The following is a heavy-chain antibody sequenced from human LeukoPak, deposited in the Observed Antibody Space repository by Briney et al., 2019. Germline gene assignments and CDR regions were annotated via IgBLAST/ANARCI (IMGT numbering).Heavy chain of an antibody. CDR3: ARGIGTSYDSSRDAFDI. Sequence: SETLSLTCTVSGGSISSYYWSWIRQPAGKGLEWIGRIYTSGSTNYNPSLTSRVTMSVDTSKNQFSLKLTSVTAADTAVYYCARGIGTSYDSSRDAFDIWGQGTMVTVSS. J-gene: IGHJ3*02. D-gene: IGHD3-22*01. V-gene: IGHV4-4*07. CDR2: IYTSGST. CDR1: GGSISSYY.